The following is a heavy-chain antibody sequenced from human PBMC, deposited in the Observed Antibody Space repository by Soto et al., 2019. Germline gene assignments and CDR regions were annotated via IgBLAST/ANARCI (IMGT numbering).Heavy chain of an antibody. CDR1: GFTFNKYW. D-gene: IGHD7-27*01. J-gene: IGHJ6*02. Sequence: EVQLVESGGGLVQPGGSLRLSCAASGFTFNKYWMTWVRQAPGKGLEWVANIQQVGSEKYYVDSVKGRFTISRDNADNPLYLQMNGLSAEDTAVYYCALGRTGLDVWGQGTTVTVSS. CDR3: ALGRTGLDV. CDR2: IQQVGSEK. V-gene: IGHV3-7*01.